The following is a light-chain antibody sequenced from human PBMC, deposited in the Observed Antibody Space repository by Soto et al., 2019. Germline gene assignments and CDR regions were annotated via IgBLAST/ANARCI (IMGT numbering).Light chain of an antibody. CDR2: GAS. J-gene: IGKJ5*01. Sequence: EIVLTQSPGTLPLSPGERVTLSCRASQSIMNNYLAWYQQKPGQAPRLLIYGASSRVTGIPDRFSGSGSGTDFTLTISRREPEDFAVYYCQQYGSSPITFGQGKRLEIK. V-gene: IGKV3-20*01. CDR3: QQYGSSPIT. CDR1: QSIMNNY.